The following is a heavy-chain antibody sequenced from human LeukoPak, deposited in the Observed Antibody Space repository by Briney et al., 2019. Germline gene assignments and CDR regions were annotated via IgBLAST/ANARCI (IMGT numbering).Heavy chain of an antibody. D-gene: IGHD1-26*01. CDR1: GFTFSSYA. CDR2: ISDSGDIT. V-gene: IGHV3-23*01. Sequence: GGSLRLSCAASGFTFSSYAMSWVRQAPGKGLEWVSGISDSGDITYYADSVKGRFTISRDNSKNTLYVQMNSLRVEDTAVYYCAKDRRGGRYYAATLDIWGQGTMVTVSS. CDR3: AKDRRGGRYYAATLDI. J-gene: IGHJ3*02.